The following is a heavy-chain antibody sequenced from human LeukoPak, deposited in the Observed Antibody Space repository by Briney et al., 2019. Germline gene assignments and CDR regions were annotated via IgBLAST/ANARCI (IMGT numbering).Heavy chain of an antibody. V-gene: IGHV3-53*01. J-gene: IGHJ3*02. CDR1: GVPGNSNY. CDR2: IYSGGST. Sequence: GSLRLSLAAFGVPGNSNYMSLVRQAPGEGLEVVSVIYSGGSTYYADSVKGRFTISRDNSKNTLYLQMNSLRAEDTAVYYCASHDILTGYAFDIWGQGTMVTVSS. CDR3: ASHDILTGYAFDI. D-gene: IGHD3-9*01.